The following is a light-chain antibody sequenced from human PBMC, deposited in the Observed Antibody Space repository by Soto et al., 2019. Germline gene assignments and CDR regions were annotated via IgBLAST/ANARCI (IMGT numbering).Light chain of an antibody. V-gene: IGKV1-8*01. J-gene: IGKJ2*01. CDR1: QGIGSY. Sequence: AIRMTQSPSSLSASTGDRVTITCRASQGIGSYLAWYQQKPGAAPKLLIYAASTLQSGVPSRFTGSGYGTDFTLTNSCLQSEDFATYYCHHYYNYPYSFGQGTKLEIK. CDR3: HHYYNYPYS. CDR2: AAS.